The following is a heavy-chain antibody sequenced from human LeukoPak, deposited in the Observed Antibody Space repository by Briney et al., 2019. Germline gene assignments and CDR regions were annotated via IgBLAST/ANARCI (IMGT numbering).Heavy chain of an antibody. V-gene: IGHV1-8*01. CDR3: ARASGSGWYGGDNAFDI. J-gene: IGHJ3*02. CDR2: MNPNSGNT. Sequence: ASVKVSCKASGYTFTSYDINWVRQATGQGLEWMGWMNPNSGNTGYAQKFQGRVTMTRNTSISTAYMELSSLRSEDTAVYYCARASGSGWYGGDNAFDIWGQGTMVTVSS. CDR1: GYTFTSYD. D-gene: IGHD6-19*01.